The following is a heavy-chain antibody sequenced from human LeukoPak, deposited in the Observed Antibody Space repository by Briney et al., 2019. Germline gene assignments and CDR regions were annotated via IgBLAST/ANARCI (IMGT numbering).Heavy chain of an antibody. Sequence: SETLSLTCTVSGGSISTSSYYWGWLRQPPGKGLEWIGSIFYSGSTYYNASLQNRVTISVDTSKNQFSLRLSSVTAADTAVYYCARTNVYYYDSSDYYPYFDYWGQGTLVTVSS. CDR1: GGSISTSSYY. CDR2: IFYSGST. CDR3: ARTNVYYYDSSDYYPYFDY. D-gene: IGHD3-22*01. V-gene: IGHV4-39*07. J-gene: IGHJ4*02.